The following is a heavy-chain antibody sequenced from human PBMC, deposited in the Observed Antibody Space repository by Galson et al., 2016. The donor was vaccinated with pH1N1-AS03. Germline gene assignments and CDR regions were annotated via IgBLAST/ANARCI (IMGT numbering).Heavy chain of an antibody. CDR2: MSYDGSTK. Sequence: SLRLSCAASGFTFNRHAMHWVRQAPGKGLEWVAIMSYDGSTKYYTDSVRDRFTISRDNSKKTLYLHMSSLRAEDTAVYYCAKDLHFYDSYYLDYWGRGTLVLVS. CDR1: GFTFNRHA. J-gene: IGHJ4*02. D-gene: IGHD2/OR15-2a*01. V-gene: IGHV3-30*18. CDR3: AKDLHFYDSYYLDY.